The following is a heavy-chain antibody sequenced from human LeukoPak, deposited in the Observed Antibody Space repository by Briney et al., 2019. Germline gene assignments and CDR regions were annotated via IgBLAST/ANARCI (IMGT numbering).Heavy chain of an antibody. J-gene: IGHJ4*02. CDR2: VYYSGST. V-gene: IGHV4-39*01. CDR3: ASDRSGLSFCF. Sequence: PSETLSLTCTVSGGSISSSSYYWGWIRQPPGKGLEWIGSVYYSGSTYYNSSLQSRIAISVDTSKNQFSLKLTSVTAADTAVYYCASDRSGLSFCFWGQGTLVTVSS. CDR1: GGSISSSSYY. D-gene: IGHD3-22*01.